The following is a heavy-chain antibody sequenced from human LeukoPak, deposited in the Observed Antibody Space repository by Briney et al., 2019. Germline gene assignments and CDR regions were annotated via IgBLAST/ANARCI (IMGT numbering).Heavy chain of an antibody. J-gene: IGHJ4*02. CDR1: GFTFSSYS. Sequence: GGSLRLSCAASGFTFSSYSMNWVRQAPGKGLEWVSYISSSSSTIYYADPVKGQFTISRDKAKNSLYLQMNSLRAEDTAVYYCAREYCSSTSCLYDYWGQGTLVTVSS. CDR2: ISSSSSTI. V-gene: IGHV3-48*01. CDR3: AREYCSSTSCLYDY. D-gene: IGHD2-2*01.